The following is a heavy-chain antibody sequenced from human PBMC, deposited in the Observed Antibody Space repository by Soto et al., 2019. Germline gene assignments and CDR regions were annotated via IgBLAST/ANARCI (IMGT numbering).Heavy chain of an antibody. V-gene: IGHV3-21*01. Sequence: EVQLVESGGGLVKPGGSLRLSCAASGFTFSSYSMNWVRQAPGKGLEWVSSISSSSSYIYYADSVKGRFTISRDNAKNSLYLQMNSLRAEDTAVYYCARGPDVIGVSPWFDPWGQGTLVTVSS. CDR2: ISSSSSYI. J-gene: IGHJ5*02. CDR1: GFTFSSYS. CDR3: ARGPDVIGVSPWFDP. D-gene: IGHD2-21*01.